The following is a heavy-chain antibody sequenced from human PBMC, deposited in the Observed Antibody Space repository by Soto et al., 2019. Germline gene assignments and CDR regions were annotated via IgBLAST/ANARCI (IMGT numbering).Heavy chain of an antibody. CDR1: GGSISSYY. J-gene: IGHJ3*02. CDR2: IYYSGST. V-gene: IGHV4-59*01. CDR3: ARRYGSALDI. Sequence: SLTCTVSGGSISSYYWSWIRQPPGKGLEWIGYIYYSGSTNYNPSLKSRVTISVDTSKNQFSLKLSSVTAADTAVYYCARRYGSALDIWGQGIMVTVSS. D-gene: IGHD3-10*01.